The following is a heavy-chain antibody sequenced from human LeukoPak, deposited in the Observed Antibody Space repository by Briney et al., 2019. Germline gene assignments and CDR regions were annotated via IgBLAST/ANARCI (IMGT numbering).Heavy chain of an antibody. V-gene: IGHV1-2*04. CDR2: INPNSGGT. J-gene: IGHJ4*02. CDR3: ARVVDIVATIWFDY. D-gene: IGHD5-12*01. CDR1: GYTFTGYY. Sequence: ASVKVSCKASGYTFTGYYMHWVRQAPGQGLEWMGWINPNSGGTNYAQKFQGWVTMTRDTSISTAYMELSRLRSDDTAVYYCARVVDIVATIWFDYWGQGTLVTVSS.